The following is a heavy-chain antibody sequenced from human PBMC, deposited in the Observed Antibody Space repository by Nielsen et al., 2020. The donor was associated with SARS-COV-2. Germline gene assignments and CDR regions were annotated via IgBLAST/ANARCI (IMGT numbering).Heavy chain of an antibody. CDR3: AKGRHQLPYTVFDY. Sequence: SEILSLTCTVSGGSISSYYWSWIRQPPGKGLEWIGYIYYSGSTNYNPSLKSRVTISVDTSKNQFSLKLSSVTAADTAVYYCAKGRHQLPYTVFDYWGQGTLVTVSS. CDR2: IYYSGST. D-gene: IGHD2-2*02. V-gene: IGHV4-59*01. CDR1: GGSISSYY. J-gene: IGHJ4*02.